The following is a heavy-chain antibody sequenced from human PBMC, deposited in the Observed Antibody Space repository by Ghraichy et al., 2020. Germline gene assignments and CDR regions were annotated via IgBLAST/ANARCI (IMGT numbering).Heavy chain of an antibody. CDR3: AKDGGADGSGDDY. J-gene: IGHJ4*02. V-gene: IGHV3-7*03. CDR2: IRQDGREI. CDR1: GFTFSHYW. Sequence: GGSLRLSCAASGFTFSHYWMTWVRQAPGKGLEWVANIRQDGREINYLDSVKGRFTISRDNAKNSLYLQMYSLRVDDTAVYYCAKDGGADGSGDDYWGQGTLVTVS. D-gene: IGHD3-10*01.